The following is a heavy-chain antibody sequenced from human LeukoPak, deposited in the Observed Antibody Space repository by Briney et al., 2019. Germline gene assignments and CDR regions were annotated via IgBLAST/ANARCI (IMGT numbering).Heavy chain of an antibody. D-gene: IGHD3-10*02. V-gene: IGHV3-48*03. CDR3: AELGITMIGGV. CDR1: VFTFDDYA. Sequence: GGSLRLSCAASVFTFDDYAMHWVRQAPGKGLEWVSYISSSGSTIYYADSVKGRFTISRDNAKNSLYLQMNSLRAEDTAVYYCAELGITMIGGVWGKGTTVTISS. CDR2: ISSSGSTI. J-gene: IGHJ6*04.